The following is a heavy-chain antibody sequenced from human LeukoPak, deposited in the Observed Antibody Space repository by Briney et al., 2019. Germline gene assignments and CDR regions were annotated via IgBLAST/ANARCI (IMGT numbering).Heavy chain of an antibody. D-gene: IGHD1-26*01. V-gene: IGHV3-21*01. CDR2: ISSASTYV. CDR3: ARETTTLDY. CDR1: GFTFSTYA. Sequence: GGSLRLSCAASGFTFSTYAMNWVRQAPGKGLEWVSSISSASTYVHYADSVKGRFTISRDNAKNSLYLQMNSLRAEDTAVYYCARETTTLDYWGQGTLVTVSS. J-gene: IGHJ4*02.